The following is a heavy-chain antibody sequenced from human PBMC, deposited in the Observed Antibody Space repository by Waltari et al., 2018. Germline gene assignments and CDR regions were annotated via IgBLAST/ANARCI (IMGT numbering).Heavy chain of an antibody. V-gene: IGHV4-59*01. CDR2: IYYRWST. CDR1: GGSISSYY. J-gene: IGHJ6*03. Sequence: QVQLQESGPGLVKPSETLSLTCTVSGGSISSYYWSWIRQPPGKGLAWIGYIYYRWSTNYNPSLKSRVTISVDTSKNQFSLKLSSVTAADTAVYYCARMFGELDYYMDVWGKGTTVTVSS. D-gene: IGHD3-10*02. CDR3: ARMFGELDYYMDV.